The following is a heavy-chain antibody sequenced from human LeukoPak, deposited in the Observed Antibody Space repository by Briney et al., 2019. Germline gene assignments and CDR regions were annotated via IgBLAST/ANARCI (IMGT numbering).Heavy chain of an antibody. D-gene: IGHD2-15*01. CDR2: IYYSGST. J-gene: IGHJ4*02. CDR1: GYSISSGYY. CDR3: ARSRLGVAAPDY. Sequence: SETLSLTCTVSGYSISSGYYWDWIRQPPGKGLEWIGYIYYSGSTNYNPSLKSRVTISVDTSKNQFSLKLSSVTAADTAVYYCARSRLGVAAPDYWGQGTLVTVSS. V-gene: IGHV4-61*01.